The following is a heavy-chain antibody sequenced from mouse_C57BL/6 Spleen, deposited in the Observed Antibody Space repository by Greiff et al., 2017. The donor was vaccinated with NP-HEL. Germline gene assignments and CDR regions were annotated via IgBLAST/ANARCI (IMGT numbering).Heavy chain of an antibody. CDR3: ARRNVHTGFDY. CDR1: GYTFTSYW. V-gene: IGHV1-52*01. CDR2: IDPSDSET. Sequence: VQLQQPGAELVRPGSSVKLSCKASGYTFTSYWMHWVKQRPIQGLEWIGNIDPSDSETHYNQKFKDKATLTVDKSSSTAYMQLSSLTSEDSAVYYCARRNVHTGFDYWGQGTTLTVSS. J-gene: IGHJ2*01. D-gene: IGHD1-2*01.